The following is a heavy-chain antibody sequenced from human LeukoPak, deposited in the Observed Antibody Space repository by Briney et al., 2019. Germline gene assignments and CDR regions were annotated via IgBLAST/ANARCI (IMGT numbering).Heavy chain of an antibody. CDR1: GHLFTSYG. V-gene: IGHV1-18*01. Sequence: GASVKVFCKASGHLFTSYGISWVRQAPGQGLEWMVWISAYNGNTIYAQKLQGSVTMTTDTSTSTAYMELRRLRSDDTAVYYWARVETWGFDIDWGQGTLVTVSS. CDR2: ISAYNGNT. D-gene: IGHD3-9*01. J-gene: IGHJ4*02. CDR3: ARVETWGFDID.